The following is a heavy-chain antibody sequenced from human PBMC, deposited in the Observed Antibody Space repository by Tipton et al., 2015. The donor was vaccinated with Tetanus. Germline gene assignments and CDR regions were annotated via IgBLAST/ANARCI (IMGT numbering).Heavy chain of an antibody. CDR3: ARDGQPGYYYGMDV. D-gene: IGHD1-14*01. CDR2: IYTSGST. Sequence: TLSLTCAVSGGSISSDYWSWIRQPAGKGLEWIGRIYTSGSTNYSPSLKSRVTMSVYTSKNQFSLKLSSVTAADTAIYYCARDGQPGYYYGMDVWGQGTAVTVSS. J-gene: IGHJ6*02. V-gene: IGHV4-4*07. CDR1: GGSISSDY.